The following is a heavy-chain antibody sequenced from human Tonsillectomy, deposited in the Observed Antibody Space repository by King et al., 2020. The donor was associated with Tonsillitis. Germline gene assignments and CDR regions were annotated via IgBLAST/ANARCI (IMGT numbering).Heavy chain of an antibody. J-gene: IGHJ4*02. CDR2: ITTYNGDT. CDR1: GYTFTTFG. Sequence: QLVQSGAEVKKPGASVKVSCKASGYTFTTFGISWVRQAPGQGLEWMGWITTYNGDTNYAQKLQGRVTMTTDTSTSTAYMELRSLRFDDTALYYCARDLGEYVTNSAYYFNYWGQGTLVTVPS. D-gene: IGHD2-8*01. CDR3: ARDLGEYVTNSAYYFNY. V-gene: IGHV1-18*01.